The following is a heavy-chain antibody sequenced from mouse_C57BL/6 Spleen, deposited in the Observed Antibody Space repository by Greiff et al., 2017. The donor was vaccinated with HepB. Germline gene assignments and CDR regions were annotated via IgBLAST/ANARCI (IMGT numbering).Heavy chain of an antibody. CDR2: ISDGGSYT. CDR3: ARAPIYYCNYVDY. D-gene: IGHD2-1*01. J-gene: IGHJ2*01. Sequence: EVKVVESGGGLVKPGGSLKLSCAASGFTFSSYAMSWVRQTPEKRLEWVATISDGGSYTYYPDNVKGRFTISRDNAKNNLYLQMSHLKSEDTAMYYCARAPIYYCNYVDYWGQGTTLTVSS. CDR1: GFTFSSYA. V-gene: IGHV5-4*03.